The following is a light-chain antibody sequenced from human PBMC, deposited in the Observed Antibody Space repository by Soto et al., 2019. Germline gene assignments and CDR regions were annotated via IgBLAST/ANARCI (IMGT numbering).Light chain of an antibody. CDR2: NNN. Sequence: QSVLTQPPSASGTPGQRVTISCSGSNSNIGSNTVNWYQHLPGTAPKLLIYNNNQRPSGVPDRFSGSKSGTSASLAISGLQSVDEADYYCAAWDDRLNGRVFGTGTKLTVL. J-gene: IGLJ1*01. CDR1: NSNIGSNT. CDR3: AAWDDRLNGRV. V-gene: IGLV1-44*01.